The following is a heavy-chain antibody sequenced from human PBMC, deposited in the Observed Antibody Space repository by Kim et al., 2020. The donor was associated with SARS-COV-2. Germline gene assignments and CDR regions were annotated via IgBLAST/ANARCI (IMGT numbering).Heavy chain of an antibody. Sequence: ADSVKGRFAISRDNSKNTLYLQMNSLRAEDTAVYYCAKASTTMTVVAPDYWGQGALVTVSS. CDR3: AKASTTMTVVAPDY. V-gene: IGHV3-23*01. J-gene: IGHJ4*02. D-gene: IGHD3-22*01.